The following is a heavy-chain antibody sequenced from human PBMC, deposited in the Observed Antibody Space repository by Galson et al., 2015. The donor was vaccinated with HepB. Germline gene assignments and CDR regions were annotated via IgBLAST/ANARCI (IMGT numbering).Heavy chain of an antibody. CDR3: AKGKSPIDNTGWYLSFDC. D-gene: IGHD6-19*01. V-gene: IGHV3-23*01. J-gene: IGHJ4*02. CDR1: GFTFSNFA. CDR2: ISPSGDST. Sequence: SLRLSCAVSGFTFSNFAMSWVRQAPGKGLEWVSSISPSGDSTHYADSVKGRFTVSRDNSKITLSLQMNSLRADDTAVYYCAKGKSPIDNTGWYLSFDCWGQGALVTVSS.